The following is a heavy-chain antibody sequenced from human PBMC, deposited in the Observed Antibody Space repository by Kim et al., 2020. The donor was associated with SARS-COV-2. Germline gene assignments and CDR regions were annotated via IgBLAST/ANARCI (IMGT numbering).Heavy chain of an antibody. Sequence: GGSLRLSCAASGFTFSSYGMHWVRQAPGKGLEWVAVIWYDGSNKYYADSVKGRFTISRDNSKNTLYLQMNSLRAEDTAVYYCAKDRFGSYCGGDCYPSLGGFDPWGQGTLVTVSS. V-gene: IGHV3-33*06. CDR2: IWYDGSNK. CDR3: AKDRFGSYCGGDCYPSLGGFDP. J-gene: IGHJ5*02. D-gene: IGHD2-21*02. CDR1: GFTFSSYG.